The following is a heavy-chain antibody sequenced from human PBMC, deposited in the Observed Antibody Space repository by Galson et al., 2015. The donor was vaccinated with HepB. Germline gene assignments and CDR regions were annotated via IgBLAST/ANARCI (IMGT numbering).Heavy chain of an antibody. V-gene: IGHV3-23*01. CDR2: ISLTGDST. Sequence: SLRLSCAASGFSFSNYAMNWVRQAPGKGLEWVSTISLTGDSTYYPDSVKGRFTVSRDNSKNTLYLKMNSLRAEDTAVYHCATHCSGETCYFAGNYWGQGTLVTVSS. J-gene: IGHJ4*02. CDR1: GFSFSNYA. CDR3: ATHCSGETCYFAGNY. D-gene: IGHD2-15*01.